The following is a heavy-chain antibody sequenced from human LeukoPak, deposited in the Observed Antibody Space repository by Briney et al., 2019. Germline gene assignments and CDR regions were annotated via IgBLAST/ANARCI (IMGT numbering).Heavy chain of an antibody. Sequence: ASVKVSCKASGYXFTSYGISWVRQAPGQGLEWMGWISAYNGNTNYAQKLQGRVTMTTDTSTSTAYMELRSLRSDDTAVYYCARVWDYDSSGYYPDYWGQGTLVTVSS. V-gene: IGHV1-18*01. CDR1: GYXFTSYG. CDR2: ISAYNGNT. D-gene: IGHD3-22*01. CDR3: ARVWDYDSSGYYPDY. J-gene: IGHJ4*02.